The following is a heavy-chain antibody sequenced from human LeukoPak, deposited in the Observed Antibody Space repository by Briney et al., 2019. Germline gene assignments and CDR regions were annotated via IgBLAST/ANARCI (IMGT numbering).Heavy chain of an antibody. CDR3: ASRTATLGTAFDM. J-gene: IGHJ3*02. CDR2: IYPADSDT. CDR1: AYRFTSSW. V-gene: IGHV5-51*04. D-gene: IGHD3-16*01. Sequence: GESLKISCKDSAYRFTSSWIGWVRQMPGKGLEWMGVIYPADSDTRYSPSFEGQVTISADKPNSTAYLQWSSLKASDTAIYYCASRTATLGTAFDMWGQGTVVTVSS.